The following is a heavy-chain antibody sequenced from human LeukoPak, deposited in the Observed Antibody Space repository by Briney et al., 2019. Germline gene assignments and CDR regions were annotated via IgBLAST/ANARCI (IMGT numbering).Heavy chain of an antibody. D-gene: IGHD3-10*01. CDR1: GYTLTGLS. Sequence: GSVKVSCKVSGYTLTGLSMHWVRQAPGKGLEWMGGFDPEDGETIYAQKFQGRVTMTEDTSTDTAYMELSSLRSEDTAVYYCATDRYGSGSPLFWYWGQGTLVTVSS. J-gene: IGHJ4*02. CDR2: FDPEDGET. V-gene: IGHV1-24*01. CDR3: ATDRYGSGSPLFWY.